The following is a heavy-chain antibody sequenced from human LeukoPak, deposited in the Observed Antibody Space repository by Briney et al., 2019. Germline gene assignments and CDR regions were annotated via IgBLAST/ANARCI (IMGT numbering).Heavy chain of an antibody. D-gene: IGHD2-2*01. J-gene: IGHJ6*03. Sequence: GGSLRLSCAASGFTFSAYGMSWVRQSPRKGLEWVSGVSGADGTTYYADSVKGRFTISRDNTKSTLYLQMNNLRAEDTAVYYCAKHWSYCSTTSCFFNYYYYYMDVWGKGTTVTVS. CDR3: AKHWSYCSTTSCFFNYYYYYMDV. CDR2: VSGADGTT. V-gene: IGHV3-23*01. CDR1: GFTFSAYG.